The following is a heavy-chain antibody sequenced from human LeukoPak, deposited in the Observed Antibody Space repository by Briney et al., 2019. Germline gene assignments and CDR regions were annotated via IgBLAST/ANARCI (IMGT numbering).Heavy chain of an antibody. J-gene: IGHJ3*02. D-gene: IGHD3-10*01. CDR1: EFTFSSYS. CDR3: ARDILPSGSRAFDI. CDR2: ISSDGSIK. V-gene: IGHV3-33*08. Sequence: SGGSLRLSCAASEFTFSSYSMNWARQAPGKGLEWVTIISSDGSIKYADSVKGRFTVSRDSSKNTVYLQMNSLRAEDTAVYYCARDILPSGSRAFDIWGQGTMVTVSS.